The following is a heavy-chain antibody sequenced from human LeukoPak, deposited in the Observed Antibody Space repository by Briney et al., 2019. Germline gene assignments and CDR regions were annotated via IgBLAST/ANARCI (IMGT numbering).Heavy chain of an antibody. CDR3: ARGVSNYRRYYYYMDV. D-gene: IGHD4-11*01. CDR2: IYYSGST. CDR1: GGSISSSSYY. J-gene: IGHJ6*03. Sequence: SETLSLTCTVSGGSISSSSYYWGWLRQPPGKGLEWIGSIYYSGSTYYNPSLKTRVTISVDTSKKQFSLKLSSVTAADTAVYYCARGVSNYRRYYYYMDVWGKGTTVTVSS. V-gene: IGHV4-39*01.